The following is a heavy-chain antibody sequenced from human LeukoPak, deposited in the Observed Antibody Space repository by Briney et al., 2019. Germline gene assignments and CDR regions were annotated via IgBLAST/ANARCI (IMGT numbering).Heavy chain of an antibody. CDR2: IYYSGST. D-gene: IGHD3-10*01. CDR1: GGSISSYY. J-gene: IGHJ6*03. V-gene: IGHV4-59*01. Sequence: SETLSLTCTVSGGSISSYYWSWIRQPPGKGLEWIGYIYYSGSTNYNPPLKSRVTISVDTSKNQFSLKLSSVTAADTAVYYCARVFDSGSQAYFYYMDVWGKGTTVTISS. CDR3: ARVFDSGSQAYFYYMDV.